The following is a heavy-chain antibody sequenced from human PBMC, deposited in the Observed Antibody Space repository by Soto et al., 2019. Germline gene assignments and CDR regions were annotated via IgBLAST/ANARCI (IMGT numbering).Heavy chain of an antibody. CDR3: ARDQDYYDLYYHGMDV. CDR2: INTFGSNI. V-gene: IGHV3-21*01. CDR1: GFTFSSYG. D-gene: IGHD3-22*01. Sequence: GGSLRLSCAASGFTFSSYGMHWVRQAPGKGLEWVSSINTFGSNIYYADSVKGRCTISRDNAENSLYLQMNSLRAEDTGLYYCARDQDYYDLYYHGMDVWGQGTTVTVSS. J-gene: IGHJ6*02.